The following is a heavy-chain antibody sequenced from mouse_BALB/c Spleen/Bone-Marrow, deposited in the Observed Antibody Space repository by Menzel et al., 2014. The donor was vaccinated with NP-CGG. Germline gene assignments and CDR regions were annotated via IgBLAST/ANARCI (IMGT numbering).Heavy chain of an antibody. Sequence: EVQRVESGAELVKPGAPVKSSCTASGFNIKNTYMHWVKQRPEQGLEWIGRIDPANGNTKYDPKFQGKATITADTSSNTAYLQLSSLTSEDTAVYYCARWDYRYDYWGQGTTLTVSS. CDR3: ARWDYRYDY. J-gene: IGHJ2*01. V-gene: IGHV14-3*02. D-gene: IGHD2-14*01. CDR1: GFNIKNTY. CDR2: IDPANGNT.